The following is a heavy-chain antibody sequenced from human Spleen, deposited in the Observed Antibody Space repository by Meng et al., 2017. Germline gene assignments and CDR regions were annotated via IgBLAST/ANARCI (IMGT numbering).Heavy chain of an antibody. D-gene: IGHD1-26*01. V-gene: IGHV3-23*01. J-gene: IGHJ4*02. CDR2: ISGSGGST. Sequence: GESLKISCAASGFTFRSYTMNWVRQAPGKGLEWVSAISGSGGSTYYAGSVKGRFTISRDNSKNTLYLQMNSLRAEDTAVYYCARGFYSGQLSYSDYLGQGTPVTVS. CDR3: ARGFYSGQLSYSDY. CDR1: GFTFRSYT.